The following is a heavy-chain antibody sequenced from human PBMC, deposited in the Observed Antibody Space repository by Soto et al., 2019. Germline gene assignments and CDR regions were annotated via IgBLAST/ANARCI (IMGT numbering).Heavy chain of an antibody. J-gene: IGHJ4*02. V-gene: IGHV3-15*01. D-gene: IGHD3-3*01. CDR1: GFTFSSYA. Sequence: GGSLRLSCAASGFTFSSYAMSWVRQAPGKGLEWVGRIKSKTDGGTTDYAAPVKGRFTISRDDSKDTLYLQMNSLKTEDTAVYYCTTDLSRFWSGYYALDYWGQGTLVTVSS. CDR3: TTDLSRFWSGYYALDY. CDR2: IKSKTDGGTT.